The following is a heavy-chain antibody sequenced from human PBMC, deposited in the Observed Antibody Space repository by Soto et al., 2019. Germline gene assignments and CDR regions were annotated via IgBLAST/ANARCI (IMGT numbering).Heavy chain of an antibody. D-gene: IGHD1-26*01. Sequence: PGGSLRLSCAASGFTFSSYAMHWVRQAPGKGLEWVAVISYDGSNKYYADSVKGRFTISRDNSKNTLYLQMNSLRAEDTAVYYCARDGVLGGSPDPGYFDYWGQGTLVTVSS. CDR3: ARDGVLGGSPDPGYFDY. V-gene: IGHV3-30-3*01. CDR2: ISYDGSNK. J-gene: IGHJ4*02. CDR1: GFTFSSYA.